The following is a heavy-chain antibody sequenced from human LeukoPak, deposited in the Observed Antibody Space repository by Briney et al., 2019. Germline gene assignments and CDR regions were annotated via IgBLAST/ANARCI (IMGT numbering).Heavy chain of an antibody. V-gene: IGHV5-51*01. D-gene: IGHD2-2*01. CDR3: ARRFCSSTSCYLTPFDY. CDR2: IYPGDSDT. J-gene: IGHJ4*02. CDR1: GYSFTSYW. Sequence: GESLKISCKGSGYSFTSYWIGWVRQMPGKGLEWMGIIYPGDSDTRYSPSFQGQVTISADKSISTDYLQWSSLKASDTAMYYCARRFCSSTSCYLTPFDYWGQGALVTVSS.